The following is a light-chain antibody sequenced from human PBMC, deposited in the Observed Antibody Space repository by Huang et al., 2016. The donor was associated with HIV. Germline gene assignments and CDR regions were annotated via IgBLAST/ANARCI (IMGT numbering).Light chain of an antibody. J-gene: IGKJ2*01. CDR3: HQYHTSPRT. Sequence: DIVMTQSPDSLAVSLGERATINCKSSQSVLYSSNNKNYVEWYQQKPGQPPKLLSYLASTRESGVPDRFSCSGSDTDFTLTISSLHAEDVAVYYCHQYHTSPRTFGQGTKLEIK. CDR1: QSVLYSSNNKNY. V-gene: IGKV4-1*01. CDR2: LAS.